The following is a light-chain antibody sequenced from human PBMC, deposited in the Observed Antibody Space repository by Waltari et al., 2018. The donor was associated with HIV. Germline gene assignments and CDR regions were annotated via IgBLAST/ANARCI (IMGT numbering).Light chain of an antibody. CDR1: GANIGNNY. V-gene: IGLV1-47*01. CDR3: AAWDDGLSGVV. CDR2: RNH. J-gene: IGLJ2*01. Sequence: QSVLTQPPSASGTPGQRVTISCSGSGANIGNNYVYWYQQLPETAPKLLIYRNHQRPSGVPDRFSGSKSGTSASLAVSGLRSEDEGDYYCAAWDDGLSGVVFGGGTKLTVL.